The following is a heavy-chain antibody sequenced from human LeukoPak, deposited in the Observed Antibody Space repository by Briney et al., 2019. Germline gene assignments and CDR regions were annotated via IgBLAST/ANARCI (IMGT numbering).Heavy chain of an antibody. Sequence: GGSLRLSCAASGFTFSSYWMSWVRQAPGKGLEWVANIKQDGREKYYVDSVKGRFTISRDNAKNSLYLKMNSLRAEATDVYYCARAGRWLQFYMDVWGQGTTVTVSS. V-gene: IGHV3-7*04. J-gene: IGHJ6*03. D-gene: IGHD5-24*01. CDR2: IKQDGREK. CDR1: GFTFSSYW. CDR3: ARAGRWLQFYMDV.